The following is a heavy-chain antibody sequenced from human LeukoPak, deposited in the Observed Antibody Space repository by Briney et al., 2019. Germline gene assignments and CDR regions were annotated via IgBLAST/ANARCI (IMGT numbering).Heavy chain of an antibody. CDR3: ARAVIRDMDFDY. Sequence: ASVKVSCKASGYTFTGYYMHWVRQAPGQGLEWMGGIIPIFGTANYAQKFQGRATITADESTSTAYMELSSLRSEDTAVYYCARAVIRDMDFDYWGQGTLVTVSS. CDR2: IIPIFGTA. CDR1: GYTFTGYY. J-gene: IGHJ4*02. V-gene: IGHV1-69*13. D-gene: IGHD2-21*01.